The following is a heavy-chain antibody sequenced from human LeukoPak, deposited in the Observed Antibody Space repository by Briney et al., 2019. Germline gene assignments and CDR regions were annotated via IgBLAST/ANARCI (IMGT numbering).Heavy chain of an antibody. J-gene: IGHJ4*02. CDR1: GFTFSSNS. Sequence: PGGSLRLSCTVSGFTFSSNSMSWVRQAPGKGLEGVSFIYSDNTHYSNSVKGRSTISRDNSKNTLYLQMNSLRAEDTAVYYCARRAGAYSHPYDYGGQGPLVTVPA. D-gene: IGHD4/OR15-4a*01. CDR2: IYSDNT. CDR3: ARRAGAYSHPYDY. V-gene: IGHV3-53*01.